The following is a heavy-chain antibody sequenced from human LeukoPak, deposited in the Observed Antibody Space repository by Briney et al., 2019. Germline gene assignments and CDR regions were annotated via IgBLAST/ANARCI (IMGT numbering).Heavy chain of an antibody. V-gene: IGHV3-9*03. J-gene: IGHJ4*02. CDR2: ISWNSGSI. D-gene: IGHD3-22*01. CDR1: GFTFDDYA. Sequence: QTGGSLRLSCAASGFTFDDYAMHWVRQAPGKGLEWVSGISWNSGSIGYADSVEGRFTISRDNAKNSLYLQMNSLRAEDMALYYCAKDYDSSGSPRGPFDYWGQGTLVTVSS. CDR3: AKDYDSSGSPRGPFDY.